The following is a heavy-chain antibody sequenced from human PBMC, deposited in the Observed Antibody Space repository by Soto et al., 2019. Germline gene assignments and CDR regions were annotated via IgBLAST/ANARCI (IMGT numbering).Heavy chain of an antibody. CDR1: GYSFTSYW. Sequence: GESLKISCKGSGYSFTSYWIGWVRQMPGKGLEWMGIIYPGDSDTRYSPSFQGQVTISADKSISTAYLQWSSLKASDTAMYYCARARPHGTVTAYYFDYWGQGTLVTVSS. V-gene: IGHV5-51*01. J-gene: IGHJ4*02. D-gene: IGHD4-17*01. CDR3: ARARPHGTVTAYYFDY. CDR2: IYPGDSDT.